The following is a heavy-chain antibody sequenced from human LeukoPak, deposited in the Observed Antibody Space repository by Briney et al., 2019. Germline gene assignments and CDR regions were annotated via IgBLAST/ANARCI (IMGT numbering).Heavy chain of an antibody. CDR3: ARGAVACKGGDFDY. CDR1: GYTFTGYF. D-gene: IGHD6-19*01. Sequence: ASVKVSCKASGYTFTGYFMHWVRQAPGQGLEWMGWINPNSGGTNYAQKFQGRVTMTRDTSISTAYMELSNLRFDDTAVYYCARGAVACKGGDFDYWGQGTLVTVSS. CDR2: INPNSGGT. V-gene: IGHV1-2*02. J-gene: IGHJ4*02.